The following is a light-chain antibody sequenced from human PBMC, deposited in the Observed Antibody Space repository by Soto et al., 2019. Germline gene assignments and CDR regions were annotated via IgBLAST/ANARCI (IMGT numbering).Light chain of an antibody. V-gene: IGKV1-5*03. CDR2: KAS. Sequence: DIQLTQSPSNLSASVGDRVTITCRASQSINTWLAWYQLKPGRAPKLPIYKASTLESGVSSRFSGSGSGTEFTLTISSLQPDDFATYYCQQYQTYSQFGQGTKVDIK. CDR1: QSINTW. J-gene: IGKJ1*01. CDR3: QQYQTYSQ.